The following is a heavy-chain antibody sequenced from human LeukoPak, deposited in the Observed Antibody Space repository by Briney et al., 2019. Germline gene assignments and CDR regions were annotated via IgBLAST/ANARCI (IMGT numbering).Heavy chain of an antibody. D-gene: IGHD6-19*01. CDR3: ARDGSGWTYDY. CDR2: IDSDGSST. Sequence: PGGSLRLSCAASGFTFSSYWMHWVRQAPGKGLVWDSRIDSDGSSTTYADSVKGRFTISRDNAKNTLYLQMDSMRAEDTAVYYCARDGSGWTYDYWGQGTLVTVSS. V-gene: IGHV3-74*01. CDR1: GFTFSSYW. J-gene: IGHJ4*02.